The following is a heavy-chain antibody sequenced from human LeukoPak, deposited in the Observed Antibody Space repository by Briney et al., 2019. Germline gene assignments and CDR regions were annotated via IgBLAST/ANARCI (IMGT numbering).Heavy chain of an antibody. D-gene: IGHD6-19*01. CDR1: GGSISSGGYS. CDR3: ARVGGSSGWYLN. CDR2: IYHSGST. Sequence: SQTLSLTCAVSGGSISSGGYSWSWIRQPPGKGLEWIGYIYHSGSTYYNPSLKSRVTISVDRSKNQFSLKLSSVTAADTAVYYCARVGGSSGWYLNWGQGTLVTVSS. V-gene: IGHV4-30-2*01. J-gene: IGHJ4*02.